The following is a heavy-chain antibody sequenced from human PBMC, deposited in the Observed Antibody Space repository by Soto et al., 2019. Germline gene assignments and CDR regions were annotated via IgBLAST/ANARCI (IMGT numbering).Heavy chain of an antibody. CDR2: IYSSGST. J-gene: IGHJ5*02. CDR1: GGAIGSHY. Sequence: PSETLSLTCTISGGAIGSHYWTWIRQPAGKGLEWIGRIYSSGSTQYNPSLQSRVTMSLDTSKNQFSLRLESVTAADTAVYYCARGQRFPGWFDPWGQVTLVTVSS. D-gene: IGHD3-3*01. V-gene: IGHV4-4*07. CDR3: ARGQRFPGWFDP.